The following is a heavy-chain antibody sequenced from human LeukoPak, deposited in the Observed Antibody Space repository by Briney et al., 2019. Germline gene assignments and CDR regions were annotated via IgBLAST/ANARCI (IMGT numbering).Heavy chain of an antibody. J-gene: IGHJ4*02. CDR3: ASRIVGTPDFFDY. Sequence: PGGSLRLSCAASGFTFSTYCMSWVRQAPGKGLEWVANIMQDGNEKYYVDSVRGRFTISRDNAKNSLYLQMNSLRVEDTAVYYCASRIVGTPDFFDYWGQGTLVTVSS. CDR1: GFTFSTYC. V-gene: IGHV3-7*01. CDR2: IMQDGNEK. D-gene: IGHD1-26*01.